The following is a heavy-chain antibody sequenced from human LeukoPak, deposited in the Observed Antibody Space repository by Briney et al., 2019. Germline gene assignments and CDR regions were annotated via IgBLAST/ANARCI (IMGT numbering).Heavy chain of an antibody. D-gene: IGHD3-22*01. CDR3: ARGPYDSSGYYFWARAFDM. CDR2: IDHSGRA. V-gene: IGHV4-4*02. CDR1: GGSISKTNW. J-gene: IGHJ3*02. Sequence: PSETLSLTCAVSGGSISKTNWWSWVRQSLGKGLEWIGEIDHSGRANYNPSLKGRVTISVDKSKNQFSLKLSSVTAADTAVYYCARGPYDSSGYYFWARAFDMWGQGTMVTISS.